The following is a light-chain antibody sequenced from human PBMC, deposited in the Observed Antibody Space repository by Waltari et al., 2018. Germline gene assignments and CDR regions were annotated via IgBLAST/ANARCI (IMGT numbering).Light chain of an antibody. Sequence: IVMTQSPATLSVSPGERVTLSCRASQSVSSNLAWYQQRPGQAPRLLIYDASTRATDIPARISGSGSGTEFTLTISSLQSEDFAVYYCQQYNNWPRTFGQGTKVEIK. V-gene: IGKV3-15*01. CDR2: DAS. J-gene: IGKJ1*01. CDR3: QQYNNWPRT. CDR1: QSVSSN.